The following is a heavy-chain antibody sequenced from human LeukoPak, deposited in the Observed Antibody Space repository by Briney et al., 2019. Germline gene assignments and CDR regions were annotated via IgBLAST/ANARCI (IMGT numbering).Heavy chain of an antibody. CDR1: GFTFSSYG. D-gene: IGHD6-19*01. Sequence: PGGSLRLSCAASGFTFSSYGMHWVRQAPGKALEWVSFIWYYGSNKYYADSVKGRFTISRDNSKNTLYLQMNSLRAEDTAVYYCARVLVVSGWTNIDYWGQGTLVTVSS. CDR3: ARVLVVSGWTNIDY. J-gene: IGHJ4*02. CDR2: IWYYGSNK. V-gene: IGHV3-33*01.